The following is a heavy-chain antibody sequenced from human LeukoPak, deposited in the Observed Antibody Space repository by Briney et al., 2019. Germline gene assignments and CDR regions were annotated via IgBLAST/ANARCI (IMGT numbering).Heavy chain of an antibody. CDR2: ISSSSSYI. J-gene: IGHJ4*02. D-gene: IGHD3-9*01. V-gene: IGHV3-11*06. CDR1: GFTFSDYY. Sequence: PGGSLRLSCAASGFTFSDYYMSWIRQAPGKGLEWVSSISSSSSYIYYADSVKGRFTISRDNSKNTLYLQMNSLRAEDTAVYYCAKLPTISTSYWGQGTLVTVSS. CDR3: AKLPTISTSY.